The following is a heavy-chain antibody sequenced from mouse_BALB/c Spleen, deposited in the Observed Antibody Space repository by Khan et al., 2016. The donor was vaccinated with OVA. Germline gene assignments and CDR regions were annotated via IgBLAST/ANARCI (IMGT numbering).Heavy chain of an antibody. CDR2: IAPGSGST. D-gene: IGHD2-14*01. Sequence: LEKPGASVMLSCTSSDYSFTSYWFNWINHRPGRGLQRIGRIAPGSGSTHHTEIFTGKATLTEDTSSSTAYIPPSSLSYAGLAVYFLTREKYDGRSCSAMDYWGQGTSLTVSS. V-gene: IGHV1S41*01. CDR3: TREKYDGRSCSAMDY. CDR1: DYSFTSYW. J-gene: IGHJ4*01.